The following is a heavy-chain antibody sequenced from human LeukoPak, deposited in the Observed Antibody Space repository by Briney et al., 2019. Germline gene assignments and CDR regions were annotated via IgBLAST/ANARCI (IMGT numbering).Heavy chain of an antibody. CDR2: ISGGST. CDR1: GITFSSDA. CDR3: AGGYDFFD. D-gene: IGHD3-3*01. V-gene: IGHV3-23*01. Sequence: GGSLRLSCAASGITFSSDAMSWVRQAPGKGLEWVSAISGGSTYYAGSVKGRFTISRDNSKNTLFLQMNSLRAEDTAVYYCAGGYDFFDWGQGTLVTVSS. J-gene: IGHJ4*02.